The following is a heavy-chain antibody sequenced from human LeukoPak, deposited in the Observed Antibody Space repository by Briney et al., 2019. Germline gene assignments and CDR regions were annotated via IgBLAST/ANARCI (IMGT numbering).Heavy chain of an antibody. CDR2: INPNSGGT. V-gene: IGHV1-2*02. Sequence: GASVKVSCKASGYTFTGYYMHWVRQAPGQGLEWMGWINPNSGGTNYAQKFQGRVTMTRDTSISTAYMELSRLRSDDTAVYYCARDITMVRGARSYWGQGTLVTVSS. J-gene: IGHJ4*02. CDR3: ARDITMVRGARSY. CDR1: GYTFTGYY. D-gene: IGHD3-10*01.